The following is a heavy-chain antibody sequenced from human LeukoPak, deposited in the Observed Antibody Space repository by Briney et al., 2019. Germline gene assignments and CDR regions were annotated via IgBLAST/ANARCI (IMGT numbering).Heavy chain of an antibody. CDR1: GDSVSSNSAA. V-gene: IGHV6-1*01. Sequence: SQTLSLTCAISGDSVSSNSAAWNWIRQSPSRGLEWLGRTYYMSKWYNDYAVSVKSRITINPDTSKNQFSLQLNSVTPEDTAVYYCARSNSGYDNVGFYYYYYGMDVWGQGTTVTVSS. CDR2: TYYMSKWYN. CDR3: ARSNSGYDNVGFYYYYYGMDV. D-gene: IGHD5-12*01. J-gene: IGHJ6*02.